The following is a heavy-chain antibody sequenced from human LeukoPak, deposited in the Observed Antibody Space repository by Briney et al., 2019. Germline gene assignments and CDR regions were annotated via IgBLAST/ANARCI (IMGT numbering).Heavy chain of an antibody. CDR3: ATVGFRDNFDY. D-gene: IGHD3-10*01. CDR2: INPNSGGT. Sequence: ASVKVSCKASGYTLSGYYIHWVRQAPGQGREWMGWINPNSGGTNYAQKFQGRVTMTRATSISTAYMELSRLRSDDTAVYYCATVGFRDNFDYWGQGTLVTVSS. CDR1: GYTLSGYY. J-gene: IGHJ4*02. V-gene: IGHV1-2*02.